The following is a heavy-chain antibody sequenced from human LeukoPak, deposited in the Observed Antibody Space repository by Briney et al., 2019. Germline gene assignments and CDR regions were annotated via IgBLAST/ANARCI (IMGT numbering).Heavy chain of an antibody. CDR1: GFTFSSYA. J-gene: IGHJ4*02. D-gene: IGHD4-17*01. CDR3: AKDLLSGNYIYGDYAAFDY. Sequence: GGSLRLSCAASGFTFSSYAMSWVRQAPGRGLEWGSAISGSGGSTYYADSVKGRFTISRDNSMNTLYLQMNSLRAEDTAVYYCAKDLLSGNYIYGDYAAFDYWGQGTLVTVSS. V-gene: IGHV3-23*01. CDR2: ISGSGGST.